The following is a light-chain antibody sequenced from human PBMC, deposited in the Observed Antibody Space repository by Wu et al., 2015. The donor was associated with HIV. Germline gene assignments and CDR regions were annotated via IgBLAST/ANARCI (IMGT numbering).Light chain of an antibody. V-gene: IGKV3-15*01. Sequence: EIVMTQSPATLSVSPGDTATLSCRASRSVSNKLVWYQQRPGQAPRLLIYGASTRATDIPARFSGSGSGTEFTLTTTGIQSEDFAVYYCQHYDNWQTFGQGTKVEIK. J-gene: IGKJ1*01. CDR2: GAS. CDR1: RSVSNK. CDR3: QHYDNWQT.